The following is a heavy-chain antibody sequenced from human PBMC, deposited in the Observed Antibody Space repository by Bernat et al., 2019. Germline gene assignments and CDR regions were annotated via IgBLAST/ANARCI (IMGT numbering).Heavy chain of an antibody. CDR2: ITGSSYT. CDR1: GFTFSDYY. D-gene: IGHD3-10*01. V-gene: IGHV3-11*06. CDR3: AGGRLPTAGIDAFDI. J-gene: IGHJ3*02. Sequence: QVQLVESGGGLVKPGGSLRLSCAASGFTFSDYYMSWIRQAPGKGLEWVSYITGSSYTNYADSVKGRFTISRDNAENSLFLLMNSLRAEDTAVYYCAGGRLPTAGIDAFDIWGQGTMVTVSS.